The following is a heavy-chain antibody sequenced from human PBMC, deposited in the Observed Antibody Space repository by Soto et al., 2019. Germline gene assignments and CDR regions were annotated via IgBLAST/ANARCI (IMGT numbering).Heavy chain of an antibody. V-gene: IGHV3-30-3*01. CDR1: GCTFSSYA. Sequence: GGSLRLSCAASGCTFSSYAMHGVRQAPGKGLEGVAVISYDGSNKYYADSVKGRFTISRDNSKNTLYLQMNSLRAEDTAVYYCARAPSGVGANDAFDIWGQGTMVTVS. J-gene: IGHJ3*02. D-gene: IGHD1-26*01. CDR2: ISYDGSNK. CDR3: ARAPSGVGANDAFDI.